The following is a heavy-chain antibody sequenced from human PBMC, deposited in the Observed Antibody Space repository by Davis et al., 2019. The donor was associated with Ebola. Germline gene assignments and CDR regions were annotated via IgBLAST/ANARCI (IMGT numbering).Heavy chain of an antibody. Sequence: GESLKISCAASGFSFSSYAMSWVRQAPGKGLGWVSAISGSGGGTYYADSVKGRFTISRDNSKNTLYLQMNSLRAEDTAVYYCASCSSTSCYRRFDYWGQGTLVTVSS. D-gene: IGHD2-2*01. CDR3: ASCSSTSCYRRFDY. V-gene: IGHV3-23*01. CDR2: ISGSGGGT. J-gene: IGHJ4*02. CDR1: GFSFSSYA.